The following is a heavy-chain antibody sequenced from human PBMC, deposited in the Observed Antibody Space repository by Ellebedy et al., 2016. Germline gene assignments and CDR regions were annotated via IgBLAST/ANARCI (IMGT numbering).Heavy chain of an antibody. CDR2: ISYDGSNK. Sequence: GESLKISCAASGFTFSSYAMHWVRQAPGKGLEWVAVISYDGSNKYYADSVKGRFTISRDNSKNTLYLQMNSLRAEDTAVYYCARDWGGSYYPDYWGQGTLVTVSS. CDR3: ARDWGGSYYPDY. J-gene: IGHJ4*02. CDR1: GFTFSSYA. V-gene: IGHV3-30-3*01. D-gene: IGHD1-26*01.